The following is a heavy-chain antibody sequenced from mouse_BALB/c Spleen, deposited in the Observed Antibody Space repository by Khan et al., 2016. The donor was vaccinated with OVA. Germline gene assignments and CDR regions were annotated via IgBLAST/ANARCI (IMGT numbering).Heavy chain of an antibody. CDR3: ARYPYGNFGY. CDR2: ISSDGDYT. J-gene: IGHJ3*02. Sequence: EVQLVESGGGLVKPGGSLKLSCEVSGFTFSTYAMSWVRQTPEKRLEWVASISSDGDYTFYLDSVKGRFTISRDNAKNTLYLEMSSLRSDDTAMFYCARYPYGNFGYWGQGTLVTVSA. CDR1: GFTFSTYA. D-gene: IGHD2-1*01. V-gene: IGHV5-9-3*01.